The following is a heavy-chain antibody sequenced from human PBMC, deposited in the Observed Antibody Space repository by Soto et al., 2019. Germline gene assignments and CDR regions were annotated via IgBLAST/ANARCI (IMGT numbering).Heavy chain of an antibody. CDR2: IYYRGST. CDR1: GGSISSGDYY. CDR3: ARNTKRFLAVRGFDP. J-gene: IGHJ5*02. V-gene: IGHV4-30-4*01. Sequence: SVTLSLTCTVSGGSISSGDYYWSWIRQPPGKGLEWIGYIYYRGSTYYNPSLKSRATISVDTSKNQFSLKLSSVTAADTAVYYCARNTKRFLAVRGFDPWGQGTLVTVSS. D-gene: IGHD3-3*01.